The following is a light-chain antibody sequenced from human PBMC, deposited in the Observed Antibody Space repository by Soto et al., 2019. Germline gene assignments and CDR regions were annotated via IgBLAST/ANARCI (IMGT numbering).Light chain of an antibody. CDR3: QKYNGAPFT. V-gene: IGKV1-27*01. Sequence: DIQMTQSPSSLSASVGDRVTITCRASQGISNYLAWYQQKPGKVPKVLIYGASILQSGVPSRFSGSGSGTDFTLTTSSLQPEDVATYYCQKYNGAPFTFGGGTKVEIK. CDR1: QGISNY. J-gene: IGKJ4*01. CDR2: GAS.